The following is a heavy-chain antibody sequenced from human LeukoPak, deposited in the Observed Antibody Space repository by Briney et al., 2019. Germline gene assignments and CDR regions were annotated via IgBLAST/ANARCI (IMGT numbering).Heavy chain of an antibody. D-gene: IGHD2-15*01. CDR3: ARADTGLVAAVGWFDP. J-gene: IGHJ5*02. Sequence: ASVKVSCKASGYTFTGYYMHWVRQAPGQGLEWMGWINPNSGGTNYAQKFQGRVTITADKSTSTAYMELSSLRSEDTAVYYCARADTGLVAAVGWFDPWGQGTLVTVSS. V-gene: IGHV1-2*02. CDR1: GYTFTGYY. CDR2: INPNSGGT.